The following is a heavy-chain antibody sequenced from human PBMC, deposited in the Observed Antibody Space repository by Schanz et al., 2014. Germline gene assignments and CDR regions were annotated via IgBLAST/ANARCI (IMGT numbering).Heavy chain of an antibody. D-gene: IGHD7-27*01. V-gene: IGHV3-33*08. CDR3: ARDDAWAFDY. Sequence: VQLEESGGGLVKPGGSLKLSCAASGFTFSSYAMHWVRQAPGKGLEWVAVIWYDGNNKYYADSVKGRSTISRDNSKNTLYLQMNSLRDDDTAVYYCARDDAWAFDYWGHGTLVTVSS. J-gene: IGHJ4*01. CDR1: GFTFSSYA. CDR2: IWYDGNNK.